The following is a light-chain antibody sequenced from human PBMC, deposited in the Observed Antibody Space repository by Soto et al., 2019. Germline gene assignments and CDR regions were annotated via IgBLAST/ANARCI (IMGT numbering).Light chain of an antibody. J-gene: IGLJ2*01. V-gene: IGLV1-51*01. CDR1: SSNIGNNY. CDR3: GSWDSSLGAVV. CDR2: DNN. Sequence: QSVLTQPPSVSAAPGQKVTISCSGSSSNIGNNYVSWYQQLPGTAPKLLIYDNNKRPSGNPDRFSGSKSGTSATLGITGLQTGDDADYDCGSWDSSLGAVVFGGGTKLTVL.